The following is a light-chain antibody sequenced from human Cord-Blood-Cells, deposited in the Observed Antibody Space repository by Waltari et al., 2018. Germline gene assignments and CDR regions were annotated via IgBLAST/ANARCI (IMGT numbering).Light chain of an antibody. V-gene: IGLV2-23*01. J-gene: IGLJ1*01. CDR1: SSDVGSYNL. Sequence: QSALTQPASVSGSPGQSITISCTGTSSDVGSYNLVSWYPQHPGKAPKLMIYEGSKRTSGVSKRFSGSKSGNTASLTISGLQAEDEADYYCCSYAGSSTYYVFGTGTKVTVL. CDR2: EGS. CDR3: CSYAGSSTYYV.